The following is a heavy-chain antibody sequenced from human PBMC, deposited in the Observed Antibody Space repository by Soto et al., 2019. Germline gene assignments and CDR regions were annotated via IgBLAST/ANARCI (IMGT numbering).Heavy chain of an antibody. V-gene: IGHV4-59*04. J-gene: IGHJ6*02. CDR1: GGAISNYY. Sequence: QVQLQESGPGLVKPSETLSLNCTVSGGAISNYYWHWIRQPPGKGLEWLGNIHYSGSTDYHPSFKSPVTASVDTSKHKFTPKLSAVTAADTAIYYCGGTAEVWNGRGDVDVWGHGTTVTVSS. D-gene: IGHD3-3*01. CDR2: IHYSGST. CDR3: GGTAEVWNGRGDVDV.